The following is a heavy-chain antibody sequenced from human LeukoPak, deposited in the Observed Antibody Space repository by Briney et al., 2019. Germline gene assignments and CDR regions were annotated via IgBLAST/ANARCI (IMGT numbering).Heavy chain of an antibody. V-gene: IGHV4-39*01. D-gene: IGHD2-2*01. CDR2: IYYTEST. Sequence: SETLSLTCTVSGASISSGRYYWAWIRQPPGKGLEWIGNIYYTESTSYNPSLKSRVTISVDTSKSQFSLKLTSVTAADTAVYYCARHVMSAVVVPADFKDRNWFDSWGQGTLVTVSS. J-gene: IGHJ5*01. CDR1: GASISSGRYY. CDR3: ARHVMSAVVVPADFKDRNWFDS.